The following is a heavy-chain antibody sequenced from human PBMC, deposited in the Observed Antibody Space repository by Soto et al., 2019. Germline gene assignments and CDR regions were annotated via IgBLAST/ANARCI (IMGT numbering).Heavy chain of an antibody. Sequence: ASVKVSCKASGYTFTTYGISWVRQAPGEGLEWLGWINTHNGNTNYAQNLQGRVFMTADTSTNTAYTELRSLRSDDTAIYYCTREGSAPYYYYAMDAWGQGTMVTVSS. CDR1: GYTFTTYG. D-gene: IGHD3-10*01. J-gene: IGHJ6*02. V-gene: IGHV1-18*01. CDR3: TREGSAPYYYYAMDA. CDR2: INTHNGNT.